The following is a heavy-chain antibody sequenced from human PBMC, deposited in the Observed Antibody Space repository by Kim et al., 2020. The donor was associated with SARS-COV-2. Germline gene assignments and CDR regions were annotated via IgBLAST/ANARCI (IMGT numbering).Heavy chain of an antibody. J-gene: IGHJ6*02. CDR3: AKDISGGIAAAGTVLKILYYYGMDV. CDR2: ISWNSGSI. Sequence: GGSLRLSCAASGFTFDDYAMHWVRQAPGKGLEWVSGISWNSGSIGYADSVKGRFTISRDNAKNSLYLQMNSLRAEDTALYYCAKDISGGIAAAGTVLKILYYYGMDVWGQGTTVTVSS. CDR1: GFTFDDYA. V-gene: IGHV3-9*01. D-gene: IGHD6-13*01.